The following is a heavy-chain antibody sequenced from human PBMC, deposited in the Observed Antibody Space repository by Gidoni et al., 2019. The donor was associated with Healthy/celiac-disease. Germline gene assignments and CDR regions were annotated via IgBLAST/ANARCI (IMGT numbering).Heavy chain of an antibody. J-gene: IGHJ6*02. CDR2: INHSGST. D-gene: IGHD2-15*01. CDR3: GVANSARQDRRKNYYYYGMDV. CDR1: GGSFSGYY. Sequence: QVQLQQWGAGLLKPSETLSLTCAVYGGSFSGYYWRWIRQPPGKGLEWIGEINHSGSTNYNPSLKSRVTISVDTSKNQFSLKLSSVTAADTAVYYCGVANSARQDRRKNYYYYGMDVWGQGTTVTVSS. V-gene: IGHV4-34*01.